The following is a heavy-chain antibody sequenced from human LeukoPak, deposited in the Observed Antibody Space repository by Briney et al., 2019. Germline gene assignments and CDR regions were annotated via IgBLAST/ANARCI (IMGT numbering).Heavy chain of an antibody. CDR2: ISGSGGGT. Sequence: GGSLRLSCAASGFTFSSYAMSWVRQAPGKGLEWVSAISGSGGGTYYADSVKGRFTISRDNSKNTLYLQMNSLRAEDTAVYYCASSRVPRPTVTPDWYFDYWGQGTLVTVSS. CDR3: ASSRVPRPTVTPDWYFDY. CDR1: GFTFSSYA. V-gene: IGHV3-23*01. D-gene: IGHD4-17*01. J-gene: IGHJ4*02.